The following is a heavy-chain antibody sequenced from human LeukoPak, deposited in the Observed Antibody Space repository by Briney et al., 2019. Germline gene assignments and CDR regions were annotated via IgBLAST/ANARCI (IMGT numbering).Heavy chain of an antibody. CDR2: ISSSGSTI. D-gene: IGHD3-10*01. CDR3: ARGPRYGSGSYAFDI. CDR1: GFTFSSYE. Sequence: PGGSLRLSYAASGFTFSSYEMNWVRQAPGKGLEWVSYISSSGSTIYYADSVKGRFTISRDNAKNSLYLQMNSLRAEDTAVYYCARGPRYGSGSYAFDIWGQGTMVTVSS. J-gene: IGHJ3*02. V-gene: IGHV3-48*03.